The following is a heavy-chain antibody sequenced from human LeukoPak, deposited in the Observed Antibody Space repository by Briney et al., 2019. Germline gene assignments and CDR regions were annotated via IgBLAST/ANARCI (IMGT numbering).Heavy chain of an antibody. CDR1: YVSINGYY. CDR3: ARAGRSDRSNSYYYDMDV. CDR2: LYYGGST. V-gene: IGHV4-59*01. J-gene: IGHJ6*02. Sequence: SETLSLTCSVSYVSINGYYWSWIRQPPGKGLEWIGFLYYGGSTRYNPSLESRVTISVDRSQIQFSLKLTSVTAADTAVYYCARAGRSDRSNSYYYDMDVWGPGITVTVSS. D-gene: IGHD6-19*01.